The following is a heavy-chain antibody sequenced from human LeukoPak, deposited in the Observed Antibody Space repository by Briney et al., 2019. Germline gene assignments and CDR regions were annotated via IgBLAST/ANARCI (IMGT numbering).Heavy chain of an antibody. V-gene: IGHV1-18*01. J-gene: IGHJ3*02. Sequence: GASVKVSCKASGYTFTSYGISWLRQAPGQGLEWMGWISAYNGNTNYAQKLQGRVTMTTDTSTSTAYMELRSLRSDDTAVYYCAREGDSSGYYVLRDAFDIWGQGTMVTVSS. CDR1: GYTFTSYG. D-gene: IGHD3-22*01. CDR3: AREGDSSGYYVLRDAFDI. CDR2: ISAYNGNT.